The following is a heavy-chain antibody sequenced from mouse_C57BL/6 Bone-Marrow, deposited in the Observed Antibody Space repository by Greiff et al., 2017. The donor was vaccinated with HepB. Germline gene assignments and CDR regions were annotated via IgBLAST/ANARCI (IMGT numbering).Heavy chain of an antibody. CDR1: GFTFSDYY. V-gene: IGHV5-12*01. D-gene: IGHD2-3*01. Sequence: EVMLVESGGDLVQPGGSLKLSCAASGFTFSDYYMYWVRQTPEKRLEWVAYISNGGGSTYYPDTVKGRFTISRDNAKNTLYLQISRLKSEDTAMYYCARHHDGYLFAYWGQGTLVTVSA. CDR3: ARHHDGYLFAY. J-gene: IGHJ3*01. CDR2: ISNGGGST.